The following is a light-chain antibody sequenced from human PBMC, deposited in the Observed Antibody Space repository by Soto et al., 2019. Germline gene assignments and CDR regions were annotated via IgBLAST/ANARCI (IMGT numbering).Light chain of an antibody. Sequence: QSVLTQPPSVSAAPGQKVTISCFGSSSNIGNNYVSWYQQLPGTAPKLLIYDNNKRPSGIPDRFSGSKSGTSATLGITGLQTGDEADYYCGTWDSSLSANWVFGGGTKLTGL. CDR1: SSNIGNNY. V-gene: IGLV1-51*01. J-gene: IGLJ3*02. CDR3: GTWDSSLSANWV. CDR2: DNN.